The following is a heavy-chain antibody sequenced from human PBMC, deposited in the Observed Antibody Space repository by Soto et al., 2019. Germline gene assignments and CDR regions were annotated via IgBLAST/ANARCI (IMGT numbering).Heavy chain of an antibody. J-gene: IGHJ3*02. CDR1: GFTFSSYA. CDR2: ISGSGGST. V-gene: IGHV3-23*01. D-gene: IGHD3-9*01. CDR3: ALRGDILTGYYNVIDAFDI. Sequence: PGGSLRLSCAASGFTFSSYAMSWVRQAPGKGLEWVSAISGSGGSTYYAGSVKGRFTISRDNSKNTLYLQMNSLRAEDTAVYYCALRGDILTGYYNVIDAFDIWGQGTMVTVSS.